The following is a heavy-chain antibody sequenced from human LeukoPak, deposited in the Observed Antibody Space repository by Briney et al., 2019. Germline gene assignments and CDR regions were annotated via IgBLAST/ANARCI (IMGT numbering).Heavy chain of an antibody. D-gene: IGHD5-24*01. V-gene: IGHV1-69*06. CDR1: GGTFSSYA. CDR3: ATTPARGMATRIYYMDV. CDR2: IIPIFGTA. Sequence: ASVKVSCKASGGTFSSYAISWVRQAPGQGLEWMGGIIPIFGTANYAQKFQGRVTITADKSTSTAYMELSSLRSEDTAVDYCATTPARGMATRIYYMDVWGKGTTVTVSS. J-gene: IGHJ6*03.